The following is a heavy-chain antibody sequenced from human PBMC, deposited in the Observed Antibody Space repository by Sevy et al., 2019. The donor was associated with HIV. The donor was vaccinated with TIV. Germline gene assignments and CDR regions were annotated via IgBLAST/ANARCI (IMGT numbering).Heavy chain of an antibody. V-gene: IGHV3-7*01. CDR2: INKDGTET. CDR1: GFIYSNYW. Sequence: GGSLRLSCAASGFIYSNYWMSWVRQAPGKGPEWVANINKDGTETDYVDSVKGRFTISRDNAKNTLYLQMNSLRAEDTAVYYCAFQEYTSGPVVFDYWGRGTLVTVSS. CDR3: AFQEYTSGPVVFDY. J-gene: IGHJ4*02. D-gene: IGHD5-18*01.